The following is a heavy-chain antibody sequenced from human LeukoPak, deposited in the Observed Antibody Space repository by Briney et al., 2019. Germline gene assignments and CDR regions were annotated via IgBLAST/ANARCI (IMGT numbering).Heavy chain of an antibody. J-gene: IGHJ4*02. D-gene: IGHD2-2*01. CDR1: GYTFTGYY. CDR3: ARDGEVRQGHCSTTSCPVDY. Sequence: ASVKVSCKASGYTFTGYYIHWVRQAPGQGLEWMGIINPSGGSTIYAQKFQGRVTMTRDTSMSTAYMELSGLRFDDTAVYYCARDGEVRQGHCSTTSCPVDYWGQGTLITVSS. CDR2: INPSGGST. V-gene: IGHV1-46*01.